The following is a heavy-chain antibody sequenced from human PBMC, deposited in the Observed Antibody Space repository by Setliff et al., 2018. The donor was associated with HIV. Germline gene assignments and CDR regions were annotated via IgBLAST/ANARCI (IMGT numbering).Heavy chain of an antibody. CDR1: GGSISSSNYY. CDR3: ASQSYDYVWGSYRYTSLDY. D-gene: IGHD3-16*02. Sequence: PSETLSLTCTVSGGSISSSNYYWGWIRQPPGKGREWIGSIYYSGSTYYNPSLKSRVTISVDTSKNQFSLKLSSVTAADTAVYYCASQSYDYVWGSYRYTSLDYWGQGTLVTVSS. CDR2: IYYSGST. V-gene: IGHV4-39*01. J-gene: IGHJ4*02.